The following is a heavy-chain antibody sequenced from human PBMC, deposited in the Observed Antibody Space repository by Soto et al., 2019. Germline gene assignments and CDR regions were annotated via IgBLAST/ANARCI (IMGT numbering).Heavy chain of an antibody. CDR1: GGTFSSYA. J-gene: IGHJ6*02. D-gene: IGHD2-15*01. CDR2: IIPIIGNT. V-gene: IGHV1-69*01. Sequence: QVQLVQSGAEVKKPGASVKVSCKASGGTFSSYAISWVRQAPGQGLEWMGGIIPIIGNTNYAQKLQGRVTMTADESKSTACMALSSLSSEDSAVYDGSGDLGYCRRARCSSGGGRDVWGQGTTVTVSS. CDR3: SGDLGYCRRARCSSGGGRDV.